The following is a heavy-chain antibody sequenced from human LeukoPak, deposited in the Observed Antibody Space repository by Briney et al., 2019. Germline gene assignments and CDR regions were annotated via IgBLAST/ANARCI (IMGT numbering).Heavy chain of an antibody. CDR2: IYYSGST. V-gene: IGHV4-39*01. CDR3: ARPGYYYDSSGYHYRDY. Sequence: PSETLSLTCTVSGGSISSGSYYWGWIRQPPGKGLEWIGSIYYSGSTYYNPSLKSRVTISVDTSKNQFSLKLSSVTAADTAVYYCARPGYYYDSSGYHYRDYWGQGTLVTVSS. CDR1: GGSISSGSYY. D-gene: IGHD3-22*01. J-gene: IGHJ4*02.